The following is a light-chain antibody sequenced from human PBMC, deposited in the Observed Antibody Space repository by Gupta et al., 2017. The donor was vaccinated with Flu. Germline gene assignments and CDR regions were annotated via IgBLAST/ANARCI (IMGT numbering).Light chain of an antibody. Sequence: ISCTGTRSDVGGENDEYWYHHHPAKAPNIMIYEFNNRHSGGAHRGSGSNSGDTAAITITGLPAEEEAAYYCSAETTSSTNDWAFGGGTKRTVL. CDR1: RSDVGGEND. CDR2: EFN. J-gene: IGLJ3*02. CDR3: SAETTSSTNDWA. V-gene: IGLV2-14*01.